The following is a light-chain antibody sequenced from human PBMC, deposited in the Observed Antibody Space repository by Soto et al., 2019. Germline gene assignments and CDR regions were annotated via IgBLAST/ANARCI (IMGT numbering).Light chain of an antibody. Sequence: EIVMTQSPATLSVSPGERATLSCRASQSVSSNLAWYQQKPGQAPRLLIYGASTRATGIPARFSGSGSGTDFTLTISRLEPEDFAVYYCQQYGSSPPMYTFGQGTQLEIK. CDR3: QQYGSSPPMYT. CDR1: QSVSSN. CDR2: GAS. J-gene: IGKJ2*01. V-gene: IGKV3-15*01.